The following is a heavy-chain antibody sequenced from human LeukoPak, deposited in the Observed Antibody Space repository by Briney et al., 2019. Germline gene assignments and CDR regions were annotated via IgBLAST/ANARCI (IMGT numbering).Heavy chain of an antibody. V-gene: IGHV3-23*01. D-gene: IGHD1-26*01. Sequence: GGSLRLSCAASGFTFSSYAMSWVRQAPGKGLEWVSAISGSGGSTYYADSVKGRFTISRDNSKDTLYLQMNSLRAEDTAVYYCAKDSDFIVGATTNWGQGTLVTVSS. CDR3: AKDSDFIVGATTN. CDR1: GFTFSSYA. J-gene: IGHJ4*02. CDR2: ISGSGGST.